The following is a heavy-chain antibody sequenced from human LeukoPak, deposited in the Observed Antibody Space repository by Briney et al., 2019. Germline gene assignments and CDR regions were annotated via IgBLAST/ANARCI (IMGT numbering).Heavy chain of an antibody. CDR3: ARVTDGYKIDY. D-gene: IGHD5-24*01. Sequence: SETLSLTCTVSGGSISSGSYYWSWIRQPAGKGLEWIGRIYTSGNTNYNPSLKSRVTISVDTSKNHFSLKLNSVTAADTAVYYCARVTDGYKIDYWGQGTLVTVSS. CDR1: GGSISSGSYY. J-gene: IGHJ4*02. V-gene: IGHV4-61*02. CDR2: IYTSGNT.